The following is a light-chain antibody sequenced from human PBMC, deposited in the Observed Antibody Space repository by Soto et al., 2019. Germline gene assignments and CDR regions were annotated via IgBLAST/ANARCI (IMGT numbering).Light chain of an antibody. CDR3: SSYTGTSTLVV. Sequence: QSVLTQPASVSGSPGQSITISCTGTSSDVGGYNYVSWYQQHPGKAPKLMLYDVSNRPSGVSNRFSGSKSGNTASLTISGLQAEDEGDYFCSSYTGTSTLVVFGGGTQLTVL. CDR1: SSDVGGYNY. J-gene: IGLJ2*01. V-gene: IGLV2-14*01. CDR2: DVS.